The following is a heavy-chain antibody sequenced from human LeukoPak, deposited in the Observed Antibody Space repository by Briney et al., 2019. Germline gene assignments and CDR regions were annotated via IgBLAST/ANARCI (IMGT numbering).Heavy chain of an antibody. Sequence: PGGSLRLSCVASEFTFSSYNLNWVRQAPGKGLEWVSSISSGHNYIYYADSVKGRFTISRDNAKNSLYLQMNSLRTEDTAVYYCATYSNYPYFYYYMDVWGKGTTVTVSS. CDR1: EFTFSSYN. D-gene: IGHD4-11*01. CDR2: ISSGHNYI. CDR3: ATYSNYPYFYYYMDV. J-gene: IGHJ6*03. V-gene: IGHV3-21*06.